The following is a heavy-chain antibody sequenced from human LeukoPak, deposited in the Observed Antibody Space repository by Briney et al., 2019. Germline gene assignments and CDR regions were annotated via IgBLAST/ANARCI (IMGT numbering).Heavy chain of an antibody. CDR2: INSDGSSI. V-gene: IGHV3-74*01. D-gene: IGHD3-10*01. CDR3: ARDLMRAYYYGSGRPPRGMDV. CDR1: GFTSSSHW. Sequence: PGGSLRLSCAASGFTSSSHWMHWVRQAPGKGLVWVSRINSDGSSISYADSVKGRFTISRDNAKNTLYLQMNSLRAEDTAVYYCARDLMRAYYYGSGRPPRGMDVWGQGTTVTVSS. J-gene: IGHJ6*02.